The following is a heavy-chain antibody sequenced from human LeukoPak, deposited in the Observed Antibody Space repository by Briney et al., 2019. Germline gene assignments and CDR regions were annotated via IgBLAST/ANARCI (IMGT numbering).Heavy chain of an antibody. Sequence: GASVKVSCKASGGTFSSYAISWVRQAPGQGLEWMGGIIPIFGTANYAQKSQERVTITRDMSTSTAYMELSSLRSEDTAVYYCAAYGSGSYYKYYFDYWGQGTLVTVSS. D-gene: IGHD3-10*01. V-gene: IGHV1-69*05. CDR3: AAYGSGSYYKYYFDY. J-gene: IGHJ4*02. CDR1: GGTFSSYA. CDR2: IIPIFGTA.